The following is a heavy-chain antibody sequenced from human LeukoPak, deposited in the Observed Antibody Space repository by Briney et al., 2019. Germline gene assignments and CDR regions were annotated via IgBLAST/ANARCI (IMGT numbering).Heavy chain of an antibody. Sequence: GGSLRLSCAASGFTFSSYAMTWVRQAPGKGLEWVSAISGSGSTTYYADSVKGRFTISRDNSKNTLYLQMNSLRAEDTAVYYCAREGWGFGVTAIPYYYYGMDVWGQGTTVTVSS. V-gene: IGHV3-23*01. CDR2: ISGSGSTT. J-gene: IGHJ6*02. CDR1: GFTFSSYA. D-gene: IGHD2-21*02. CDR3: AREGWGFGVTAIPYYYYGMDV.